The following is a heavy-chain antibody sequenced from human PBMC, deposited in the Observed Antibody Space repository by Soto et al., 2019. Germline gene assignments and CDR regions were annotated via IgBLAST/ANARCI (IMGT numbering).Heavy chain of an antibody. Sequence: GSLRLSCTASGFTFGDYAMSWFRQAPGKGLEWVGFIRSKAYGGTTEYAASVKGRFTISRDDSKSIAYLQMNSLKTEDTAVYYCTRAYSSSAYYYYGMDVWGQGTTVTVSS. D-gene: IGHD6-6*01. CDR2: IRSKAYGGTT. V-gene: IGHV3-49*03. J-gene: IGHJ6*02. CDR3: TRAYSSSAYYYYGMDV. CDR1: GFTFGDYA.